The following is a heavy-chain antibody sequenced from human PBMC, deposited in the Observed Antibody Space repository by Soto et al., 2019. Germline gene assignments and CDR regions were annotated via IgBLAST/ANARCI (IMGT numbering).Heavy chain of an antibody. Sequence: QVQVQESGPGLVKPSQTLSLTCTVSGDSISSGGYYWSWIRQHPGKGPEWMGYIYHSGSTFYRPSLKSRVSISRDTSKNQVSLKLTSVTAADTAIYYCARSVQVRGGLITSGLAWFDPWGQGILVTVSS. CDR3: ARSVQVRGGLITSGLAWFDP. J-gene: IGHJ5*02. D-gene: IGHD3-10*01. V-gene: IGHV4-31*02. CDR2: IYHSGST. CDR1: GDSISSGGYY.